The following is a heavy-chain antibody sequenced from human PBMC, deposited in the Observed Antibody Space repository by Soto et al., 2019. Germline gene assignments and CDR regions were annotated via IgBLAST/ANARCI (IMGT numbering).Heavy chain of an antibody. CDR3: ARGAFVVVPAAIRGAGNWFDP. V-gene: IGHV4-30-4*01. CDR2: IYYSGST. CDR1: GGSISSGDYY. Sequence: NPSETLSLTCTVSGGSISSGDYYWSWIRQPPGKGLEWIGYIYYSGSTYYNPSLKSRVTISVDTSKNQFSLKLSSVTAADTAVYYCARGAFVVVPAAIRGAGNWFDPWGQGTLVTVSS. J-gene: IGHJ5*02. D-gene: IGHD2-2*01.